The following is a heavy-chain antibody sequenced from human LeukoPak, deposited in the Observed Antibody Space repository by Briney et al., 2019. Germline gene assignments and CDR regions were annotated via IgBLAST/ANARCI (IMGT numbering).Heavy chain of an antibody. CDR3: ATVQSPHHSSSWPPPFDY. CDR1: GYTFTSYD. CDR2: MSPNSGDT. Sequence: GASVKVSCKASGYTFTSYDINWVRQATGQGLEWMGWMSPNSGDTGYAQEFQGRLTMTRDTSISTAYMELSSLRSEDTAVYYCATVQSPHHSSSWPPPFDYWGQGTLVTVSS. V-gene: IGHV1-8*01. J-gene: IGHJ4*02. D-gene: IGHD6-13*01.